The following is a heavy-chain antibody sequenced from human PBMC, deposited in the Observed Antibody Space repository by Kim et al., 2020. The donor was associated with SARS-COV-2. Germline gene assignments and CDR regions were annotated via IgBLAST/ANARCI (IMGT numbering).Heavy chain of an antibody. V-gene: IGHV3-7*03. CDR3: ARMGLNYYDSSGYFNCAFDI. CDR1: GFTFSSYW. Sequence: GGSLRLSCAASGFTFSSYWMSWVRQAPGKGLEWVANIKQDGSEKYYVDSVKGRFTISRDNAKNSLYLQMNSLRAEDTTVYYCARMGLNYYDSSGYFNCAFDIWGQGTMVTVSS. D-gene: IGHD3-22*01. J-gene: IGHJ3*02. CDR2: IKQDGSEK.